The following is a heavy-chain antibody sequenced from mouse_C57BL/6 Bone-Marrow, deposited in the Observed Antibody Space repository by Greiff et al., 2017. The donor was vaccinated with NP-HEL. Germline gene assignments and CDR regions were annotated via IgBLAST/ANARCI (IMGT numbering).Heavy chain of an antibody. CDR3: ARKGSAQATVFDY. V-gene: IGHV1-81*01. CDR2: IYPRSGYT. J-gene: IGHJ2*01. CDR1: GYTFTSYG. Sequence: VQLQQSGAELVRPGASVKLSCKASGYTFTSYGISWVKQRTGQGLEWIGEIYPRSGYTYYNEKFKGKATLTADTSSSTAYIELRSLTSEDSAVYVLARKGSAQATVFDYWGQGTTLTVSS. D-gene: IGHD3-2*02.